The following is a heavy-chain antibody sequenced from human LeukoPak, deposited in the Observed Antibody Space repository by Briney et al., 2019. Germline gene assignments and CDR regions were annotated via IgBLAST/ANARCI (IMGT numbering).Heavy chain of an antibody. J-gene: IGHJ4*02. Sequence: PSETLSLTCTVSGGSISSSSYYWGWIRQPPGKGLEWIGSIYYSGSTYYNPSLKSRVTISVDTSKNQFSLKLSSVTAADTAVYYCAYGSGSYGIIDYWGQGTLVTVSS. CDR3: AYGSGSYGIIDY. D-gene: IGHD3-10*01. V-gene: IGHV4-39*01. CDR1: GGSISSSSYY. CDR2: IYYSGST.